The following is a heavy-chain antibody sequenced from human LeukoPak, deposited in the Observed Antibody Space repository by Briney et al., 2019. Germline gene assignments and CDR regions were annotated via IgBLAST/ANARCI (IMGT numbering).Heavy chain of an antibody. CDR1: GYTFTSYG. CDR2: ISAYNGNT. J-gene: IGHJ4*02. Sequence: PSVTVSCKASGYTFTSYGISWVRQAPGQGLEWRGWISAYNGNTNYAQKLQGRVTMTTDTFTSTAYMELSRLRADDTAVYYCARETDYYDSSGYYQYWGQGTLVTVSS. D-gene: IGHD3-22*01. V-gene: IGHV1-18*01. CDR3: ARETDYYDSSGYYQY.